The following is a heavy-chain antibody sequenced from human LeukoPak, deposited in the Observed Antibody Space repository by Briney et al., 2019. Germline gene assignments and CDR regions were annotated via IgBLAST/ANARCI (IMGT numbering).Heavy chain of an antibody. V-gene: IGHV3-74*01. CDR3: ARGDESGSYSY. CDR2: INSDGSST. Sequence: GGSLRLSCAASGFTFSSYAMSWVRQAPGKGLVWVSRINSDGSSTTYADSVKGRFTISRDNAKSTLYLQMNSLRAEDTAVYYCARGDESGSYSYWGQGTLVTVSS. CDR1: GFTFSSYA. J-gene: IGHJ4*02. D-gene: IGHD1-26*01.